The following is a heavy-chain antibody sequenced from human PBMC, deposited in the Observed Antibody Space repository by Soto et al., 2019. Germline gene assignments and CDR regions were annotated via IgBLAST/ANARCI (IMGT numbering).Heavy chain of an antibody. D-gene: IGHD3-3*01. CDR2: ISWNSGSI. Sequence: EVQLVESGGGLVQPGRSLRLSCAASGFTFDDYAMHWVRQAPGKGLEWVSGISWNSGSIGYADSVKGRFTISRDNAKNSLYLQMNSLRAEDTALYYCAKDSRESLRFLEWSPYMDVWGKGTTVTVSS. V-gene: IGHV3-9*01. CDR1: GFTFDDYA. CDR3: AKDSRESLRFLEWSPYMDV. J-gene: IGHJ6*03.